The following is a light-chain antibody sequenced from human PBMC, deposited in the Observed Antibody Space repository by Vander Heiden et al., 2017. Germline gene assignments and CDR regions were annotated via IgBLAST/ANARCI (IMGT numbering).Light chain of an antibody. CDR2: QDS. CDR3: QAWESSTVV. Sequence: SYELPQSPSVSVSPGPTASLPCSGDKLGDKYACWYQQKPGQSPVLVIDQDSERPSGIPERFSGSNSGNTATLTISGTQAMDEADYYCQAWESSTVVFGGGTKLTVL. V-gene: IGLV3-1*01. CDR1: KLGDKY. J-gene: IGLJ2*01.